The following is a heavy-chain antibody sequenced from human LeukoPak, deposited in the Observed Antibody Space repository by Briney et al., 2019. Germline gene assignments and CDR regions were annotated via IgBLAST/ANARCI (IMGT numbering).Heavy chain of an antibody. Sequence: PSETLSLTCTVSGGSLSSSSFYWGWIRQPPEKGLEWIGSIYYSGSTYYNPSLKGRVTISVDTSKNQFSLKLSSVTAADTSVYYCVRQENDVLTGYYLNYWGQGTLVTVSS. J-gene: IGHJ4*02. CDR3: VRQENDVLTGYYLNY. D-gene: IGHD3-9*01. CDR1: GGSLSSSSFY. V-gene: IGHV4-39*01. CDR2: IYYSGST.